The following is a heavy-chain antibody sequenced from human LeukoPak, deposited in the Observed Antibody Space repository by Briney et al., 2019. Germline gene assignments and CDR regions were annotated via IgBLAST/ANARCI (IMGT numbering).Heavy chain of an antibody. J-gene: IGHJ6*03. D-gene: IGHD6-13*01. CDR2: INWNGGST. Sequence: GGSLRLSCADSGFTFDDYGMSWVRQAPGKGLEWVSGINWNGGSTGYADSVKGRFTISRDNAKNSLYLQMNSLRAEDTALYYCARGGIAAAGTYGYYYYYYYMDVWGKGTTVTVSS. CDR3: ARGGIAAAGTYGYYYYYYYMDV. CDR1: GFTFDDYG. V-gene: IGHV3-20*04.